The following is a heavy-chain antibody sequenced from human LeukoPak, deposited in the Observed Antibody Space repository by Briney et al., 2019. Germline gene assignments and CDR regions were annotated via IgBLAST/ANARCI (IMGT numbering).Heavy chain of an antibody. CDR1: GGSINNYY. Sequence: SETLSLTCTVSGGSINNYYWSWIRHPPRKGLEYIGWIHSSGNTYYNPSLKSRVTISVETSRNKFSLKLTSVTAADTAVYHCARHLGSGTYPPDYWGQGALVTVSS. V-gene: IGHV4-59*08. J-gene: IGHJ4*02. D-gene: IGHD3-10*01. CDR2: IHSSGNT. CDR3: ARHLGSGTYPPDY.